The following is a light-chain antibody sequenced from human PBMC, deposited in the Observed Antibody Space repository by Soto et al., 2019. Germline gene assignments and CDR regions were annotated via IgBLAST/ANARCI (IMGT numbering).Light chain of an antibody. V-gene: IGKV3-15*01. CDR3: QQCRNWPRT. Sequence: EIVMTQSPATLSVSPGEGATLSCKASQNVYNNLAWYQQRPGQPPRLLISDASTRATGISARFSGSGYGTEFTLTISSLQSEDFAVYFCQQCRNWPRTFGGGTKVEIK. J-gene: IGKJ4*01. CDR1: QNVYNN. CDR2: DAS.